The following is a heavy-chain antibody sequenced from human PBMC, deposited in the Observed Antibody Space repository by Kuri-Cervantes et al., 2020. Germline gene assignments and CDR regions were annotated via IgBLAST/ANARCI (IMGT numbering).Heavy chain of an antibody. Sequence: GGSLRLSCAASGFTFSSYAMHWVRQAPGKGLEWVAVISYDGSNKYYADSVKGRFTISRDNSKNTLYLQMYSLRDEDAAVYYCARDASVTTTHLFRYWGQGTLVTVSS. CDR3: ARDASVTTTHLFRY. J-gene: IGHJ4*02. D-gene: IGHD4-17*01. V-gene: IGHV3-30-3*01. CDR2: ISYDGSNK. CDR1: GFTFSSYA.